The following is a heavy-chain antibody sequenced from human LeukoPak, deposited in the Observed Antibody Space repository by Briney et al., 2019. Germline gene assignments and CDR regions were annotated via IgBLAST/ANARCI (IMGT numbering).Heavy chain of an antibody. CDR1: GFTFSSYA. J-gene: IGHJ4*02. CDR3: AKSMEEPARYFDWLLSGVAYYFDY. Sequence: PGGSLRLSCAASGFTFSSYAMSWVRQAPGKGLEWVAVISYDGSNKYYADSVKGRFTISRDNSKNTLYLQMNSLRAEDTAVYYCAKSMEEPARYFDWLLSGVAYYFDYWGQGTLVTVSS. D-gene: IGHD3-9*01. V-gene: IGHV3-30*18. CDR2: ISYDGSNK.